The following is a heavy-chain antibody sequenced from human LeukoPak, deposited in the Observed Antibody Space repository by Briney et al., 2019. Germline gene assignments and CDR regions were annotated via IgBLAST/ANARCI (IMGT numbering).Heavy chain of an antibody. CDR3: AREPRGPLKDAFDI. CDR1: GFTFSSYW. V-gene: IGHV3-7*03. CDR2: IKQDGSEK. Sequence: GGSLRLSCAASGFTFSSYWMSWVRQAPGKGLEWVANIKQDGSEKYYVDSVKGRFTISRDNAKNSLYLQMNSLRAEDTVVYYCAREPRGPLKDAFDIWGQGTMVTVSS. J-gene: IGHJ3*02.